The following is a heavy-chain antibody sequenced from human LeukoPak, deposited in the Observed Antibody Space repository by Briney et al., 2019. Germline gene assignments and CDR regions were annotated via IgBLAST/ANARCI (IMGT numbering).Heavy chain of an antibody. J-gene: IGHJ4*02. Sequence: HGASVKVSCKASGYTFTGYYMHWVRQAPGQGLEWMGWINPNSGGTNYAQKFQGRVTMTRDTSISTAYMELSRLRSDDTAVYYCARGSEMATITFEYWGQGTLVTVSS. CDR1: GYTFTGYY. D-gene: IGHD5-24*01. V-gene: IGHV1-2*02. CDR2: INPNSGGT. CDR3: ARGSEMATITFEY.